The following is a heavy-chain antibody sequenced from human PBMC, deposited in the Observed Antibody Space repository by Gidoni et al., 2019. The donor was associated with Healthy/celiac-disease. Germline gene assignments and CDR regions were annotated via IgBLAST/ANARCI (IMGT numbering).Heavy chain of an antibody. V-gene: IGHV3-48*01. CDR3: ARGYYGSGRQFDY. Sequence: EVQLVESGGGLVQPGGSLRLSCAASGFTFSSYSMNWVRQAPGKGLEWVSYISSSSSTIYYADSVKGRFTISRDNAKNSLYLQMNSLRAEDTAVYYCARGYYGSGRQFDYWGQGTLVTVSS. CDR1: GFTFSSYS. J-gene: IGHJ4*02. D-gene: IGHD3-10*01. CDR2: ISSSSSTI.